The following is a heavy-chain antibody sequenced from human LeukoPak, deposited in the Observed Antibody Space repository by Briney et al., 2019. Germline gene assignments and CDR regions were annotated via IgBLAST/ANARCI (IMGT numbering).Heavy chain of an antibody. CDR2: INTDSSRT. CDR1: GVTLSSNR. Sequence: RGSLSPSCAASGVTLSSNRTYWCRQAPGKGLVWVSHINTDSSRTTYADSVKGRFTISRDNARKTLHLQMNSLRAEDTAIYYCARSEYCGGGICYGDDFWGQGTLVTVSS. V-gene: IGHV3-74*01. J-gene: IGHJ4*02. CDR3: ARSEYCGGGICYGDDF. D-gene: IGHD2-15*01.